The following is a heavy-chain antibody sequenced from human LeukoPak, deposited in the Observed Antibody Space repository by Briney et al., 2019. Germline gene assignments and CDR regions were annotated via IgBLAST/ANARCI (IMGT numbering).Heavy chain of an antibody. CDR3: AKTGGIAVAGRLD. Sequence: GGSLGLSCAASGFTFSSYAMSWVRQAPGKGLEWVSAISGSGGSTYYADSVKGRFTISRDNSKNTLYLQMNSLRAEDTAVYYCAKTGGIAVAGRLDWGQGTLVTVSS. J-gene: IGHJ4*02. D-gene: IGHD6-19*01. CDR2: ISGSGGST. CDR1: GFTFSSYA. V-gene: IGHV3-23*01.